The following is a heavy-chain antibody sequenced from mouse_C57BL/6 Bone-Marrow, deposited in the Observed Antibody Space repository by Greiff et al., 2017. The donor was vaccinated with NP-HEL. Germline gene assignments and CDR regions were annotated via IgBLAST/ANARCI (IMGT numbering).Heavy chain of an antibody. J-gene: IGHJ4*01. CDR2: IDPEDGDT. V-gene: IGHV14-1*01. Sequence: EVKLVESGAELVRPGASVKLSCTASGFNIKDYYMHWVKQRPEQGLEWIGRIDPEDGDTEYAPKFQGKATMTADTSSNTAYLQLSSLTSEDTAVYYCTTEDYGSSYYAMDYWGQGTSVTVSS. CDR1: GFNIKDYY. CDR3: TTEDYGSSYYAMDY. D-gene: IGHD1-1*01.